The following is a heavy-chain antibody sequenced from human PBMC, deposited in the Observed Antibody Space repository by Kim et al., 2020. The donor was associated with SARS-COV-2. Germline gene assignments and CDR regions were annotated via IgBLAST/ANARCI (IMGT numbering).Heavy chain of an antibody. CDR1: GFTFSSYG. Sequence: GGSLRLSCAASGFTFSSYGMHWVRQAPGKGLEWVAVISYDGSNKYYADSMKGRFTISRDNSKNTLYLQMNSLRAEDTAVYYCAKDPLPYSYAVWVVDYWGQGTLVTVSS. D-gene: IGHD5-18*01. J-gene: IGHJ4*02. CDR2: ISYDGSNK. V-gene: IGHV3-30*18. CDR3: AKDPLPYSYAVWVVDY.